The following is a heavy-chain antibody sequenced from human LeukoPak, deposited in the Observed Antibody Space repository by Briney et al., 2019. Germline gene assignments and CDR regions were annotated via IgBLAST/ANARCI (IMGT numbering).Heavy chain of an antibody. CDR3: ARELATVVTLDY. D-gene: IGHD4-23*01. CDR1: GFTFSSYW. J-gene: IGHJ4*02. Sequence: GGSLRLSCAASGFTFSSYWMHWVRQAPGKGLVWVSRIKSDGSSVRYADSVKGRFTTSRDNAKNTLYLQMNSLRGEDTAVYYCARELATVVTLDYWGRGTLVTVSS. V-gene: IGHV3-74*01. CDR2: IKSDGSSV.